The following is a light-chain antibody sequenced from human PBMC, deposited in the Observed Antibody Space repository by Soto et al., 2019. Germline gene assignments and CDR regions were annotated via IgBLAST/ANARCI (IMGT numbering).Light chain of an antibody. CDR1: QNISNW. CDR3: QHYDGFPWT. J-gene: IGKJ1*01. CDR2: KAS. V-gene: IGKV1-5*03. Sequence: DIQMTQSPSTLSASIGDRVTITCRASQNISNWLAWYQQKPGKAPKLLIYKASSLEGGVPSRFSGSASGTEFTLTFSSLQLDDFATYYCQHYDGFPWTFGQGTKVEIK.